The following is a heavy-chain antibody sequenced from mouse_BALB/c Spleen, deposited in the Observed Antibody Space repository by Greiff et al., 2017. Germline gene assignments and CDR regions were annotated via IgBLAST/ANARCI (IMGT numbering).Heavy chain of an antibody. J-gene: IGHJ1*01. V-gene: IGHV1S22*01. CDR1: GYTFTSYW. CDR2: IYPGSGST. D-gene: IGHD2-10*02. CDR3: TRWYGNYPNWYFDV. Sequence: LQQPGSELVRPGASVKLSCKASGYTFTSYWMHWVKQRHGQGLEWIGNIYPGSGSTNYDEKFKSKGTLTVDTSSSTAYMHLSSLTSEDSAVYYCTRWYGNYPNWYFDVWGAGTTVTVSS.